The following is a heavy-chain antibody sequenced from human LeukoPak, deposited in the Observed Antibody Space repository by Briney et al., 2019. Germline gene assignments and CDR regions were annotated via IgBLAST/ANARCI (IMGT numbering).Heavy chain of an antibody. CDR2: ISSSSSYI. CDR3: ARGTRDCTNGVCFAFDI. D-gene: IGHD2-8*01. Sequence: GGSLRLSCAASGFTFSSNTMSWVRQAPGKGLEWVSSISSSSSYIYHADSVKGRFTISRDNAKKSLYLQMNSLRAEDTAVYYCARGTRDCTNGVCFAFDIWGQGTMVTVSS. V-gene: IGHV3-21*01. CDR1: GFTFSSNT. J-gene: IGHJ3*02.